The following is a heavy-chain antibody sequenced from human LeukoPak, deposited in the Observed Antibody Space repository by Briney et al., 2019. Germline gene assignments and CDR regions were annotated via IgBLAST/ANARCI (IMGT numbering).Heavy chain of an antibody. J-gene: IGHJ6*03. CDR2: IRSKAYGGTT. Sequence: PGGSLRLSCAASGFTFSYYSMNWVRQAPGKGLEWVGFIRSKAYGGTTEYAASVKGRFTISRDDSKSIAYLQMNSLKTEDTAVYYCTRDIVVVPAARERLYYYYYMDVWGKGTTVTISS. D-gene: IGHD2-2*01. CDR1: GFTFSYYS. CDR3: TRDIVVVPAARERLYYYYYMDV. V-gene: IGHV3-49*04.